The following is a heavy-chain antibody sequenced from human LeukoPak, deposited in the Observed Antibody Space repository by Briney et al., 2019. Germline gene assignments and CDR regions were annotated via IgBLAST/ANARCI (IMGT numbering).Heavy chain of an antibody. CDR3: AREGYISGYGVIDY. Sequence: PGGSLRLSCAASGFTFSSYWMSWVRQAPGKGLEWVANIKRDGSEKYHVDSVKGRFTISRDNAKNSLYLQMNSLRDGDTAVYYCAREGYISGYGVIDYWGQGTLVTVSS. CDR1: GFTFSSYW. J-gene: IGHJ4*02. V-gene: IGHV3-7*01. D-gene: IGHD5-18*01. CDR2: IKRDGSEK.